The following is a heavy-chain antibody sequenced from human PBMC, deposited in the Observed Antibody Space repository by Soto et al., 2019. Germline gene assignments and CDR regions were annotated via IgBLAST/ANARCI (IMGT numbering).Heavy chain of an antibody. Sequence: QLQLQESGSGLVKPSQTLSLTCAVSGGSISSGGYSWSWIRQPPGKGLEWIGYIYHSGSTYYNPSLKSRVTISVDRSKNQFSLKLSSVTAADTAVYYCAREYSSSWWSYLDYWGQGTLVTVSS. J-gene: IGHJ4*02. CDR2: IYHSGST. D-gene: IGHD6-13*01. CDR1: GGSISSGGYS. CDR3: AREYSSSWWSYLDY. V-gene: IGHV4-30-2*01.